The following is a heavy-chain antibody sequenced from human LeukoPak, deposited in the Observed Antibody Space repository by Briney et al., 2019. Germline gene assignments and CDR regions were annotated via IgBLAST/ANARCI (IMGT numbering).Heavy chain of an antibody. CDR1: GGSISSYY. Sequence: PSETLSLTCTVSGGSISSYYWSWIRQPPGKGLEWIGSMRYSGSTYYNLSLKSRVTISVDTSKSQFSLKLSSVTAADTAVYYCARHVYGEYGPGDYWGQGILVTVSS. CDR3: ARHVYGEYGPGDY. D-gene: IGHD4-17*01. V-gene: IGHV4-59*05. J-gene: IGHJ4*02. CDR2: MRYSGST.